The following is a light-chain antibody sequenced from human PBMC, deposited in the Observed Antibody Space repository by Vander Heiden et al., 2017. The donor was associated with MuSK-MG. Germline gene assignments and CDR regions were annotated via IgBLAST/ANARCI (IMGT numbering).Light chain of an antibody. V-gene: IGLV2-14*01. CDR2: DVR. J-gene: IGLJ3*02. Sequence: QSALTQPASVSGSPGQSITISCTGTSSDVGGYNYVPCYQPHPGKAPKLMIYDVRNRPSGVSNRFAASKSGTTALLNTSGLQAEDDAYYYCTSYTSSTTVVFGGGTKLTVL. CDR1: SSDVGGYNY. CDR3: TSYTSSTTVV.